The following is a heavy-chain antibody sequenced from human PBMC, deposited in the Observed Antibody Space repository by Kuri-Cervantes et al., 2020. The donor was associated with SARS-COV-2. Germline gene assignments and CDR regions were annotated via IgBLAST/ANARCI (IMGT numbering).Heavy chain of an antibody. CDR3: AGEVVVVENWCDS. CDR1: GFTFSRYA. J-gene: IGHJ5*01. D-gene: IGHD3-22*01. V-gene: IGHV3-30-3*01. CDR2: ISYDGSNK. Sequence: GSLKIPFGASGFTFSRYAMHWVRQAPGKGLGGVEVISYDGSNKYYADSVKGRFTISRDNSKDTLYLQMNSLRAEDTAVYYCAGEVVVVENWCDSWGQGTLVTVSS.